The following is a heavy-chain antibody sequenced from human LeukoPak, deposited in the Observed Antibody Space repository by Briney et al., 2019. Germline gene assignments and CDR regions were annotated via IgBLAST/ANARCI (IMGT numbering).Heavy chain of an antibody. J-gene: IGHJ5*02. V-gene: IGHV6-1*01. Sequence: SQTLSLTCAISGDSVSSNSAAWNWIRQSPSRGLEWLGRTYYRSKWYNDYAVSVKSRITINPDTSKNQFSLRLNSVTPEDTAVYYCARGPRYCSGGSCYSGNWFDPWGQGTLVTVSS. D-gene: IGHD2-15*01. CDR1: GDSVSSNSAA. CDR3: ARGPRYCSGGSCYSGNWFDP. CDR2: TYYRSKWYN.